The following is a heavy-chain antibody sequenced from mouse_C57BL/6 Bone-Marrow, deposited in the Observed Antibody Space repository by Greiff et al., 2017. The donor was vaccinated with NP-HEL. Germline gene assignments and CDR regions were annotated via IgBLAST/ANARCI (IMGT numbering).Heavy chain of an antibody. CDR2: IRSKSNNYAT. Sequence: EVKLVESGGGLVQPKGSLKLSCAASGFSFNTYAMNWVRQAPGKGLEWVARIRSKSNNYATYYADSVKDRFTISRDDSESMHYLKMNNLNTEATAMYYCRRHLSDGAMDYWGQGTSLTVSS. CDR1: GFSFNTYA. V-gene: IGHV10-1*01. J-gene: IGHJ4*01. CDR3: RRHLSDGAMDY.